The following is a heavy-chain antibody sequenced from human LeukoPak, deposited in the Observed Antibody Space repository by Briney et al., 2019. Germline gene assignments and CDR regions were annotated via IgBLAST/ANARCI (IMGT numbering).Heavy chain of an antibody. D-gene: IGHD4-17*01. Sequence: ASVKVSCKASGYTFTGYYMHWVRQAPGQGLEWMGWINPNSGGTNYAQKFQGRRTITRDTSISTAYMELSRLRSDDTAVYYCARVITSYGYYYYYYYMDVWGKGTTVTVS. CDR2: INPNSGGT. CDR1: GYTFTGYY. V-gene: IGHV1-2*02. CDR3: ARVITSYGYYYYYYYMDV. J-gene: IGHJ6*03.